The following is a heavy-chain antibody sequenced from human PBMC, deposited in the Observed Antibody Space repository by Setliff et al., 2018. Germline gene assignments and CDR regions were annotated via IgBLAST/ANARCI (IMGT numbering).Heavy chain of an antibody. V-gene: IGHV3-7*03. Sequence: GGSLRLSCAASGFSLSIFWMSWVRQAPGKGLEWVATIKQDGSEKFYVDSVKGRFIISRDNAKNSLYLQMNSLRDEDTAVYYCARERVGRYYHYHMDVWGKGTTVTVSS. J-gene: IGHJ6*03. CDR3: ARERVGRYYHYHMDV. CDR2: IKQDGSEK. CDR1: GFSLSIFW. D-gene: IGHD1-26*01.